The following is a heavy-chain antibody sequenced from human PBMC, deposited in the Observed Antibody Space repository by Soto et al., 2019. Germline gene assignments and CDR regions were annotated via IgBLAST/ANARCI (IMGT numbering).Heavy chain of an antibody. CDR2: IYPGDSDT. Sequence: AGESLKISCEGSGYSFTNFWIGWVRQMPGKGLEWMGIIYPGDSDTRYSPSFQGQVTISADKSISTAYLQWSSLKASDTAMYFCVRHTNGLNPLDCWGQGTLVTVSS. V-gene: IGHV5-51*01. J-gene: IGHJ4*02. CDR1: GYSFTNFW. CDR3: VRHTNGLNPLDC. D-gene: IGHD1-1*01.